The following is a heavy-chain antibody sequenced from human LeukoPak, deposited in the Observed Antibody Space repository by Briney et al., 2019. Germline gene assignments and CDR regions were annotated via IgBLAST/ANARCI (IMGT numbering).Heavy chain of an antibody. V-gene: IGHV6-1*01. CDR1: GDSVSSNSAA. CDR3: ARESSSWYGYFHH. D-gene: IGHD6-13*01. J-gene: IGHJ1*01. Sequence: SQTLSLTCVISGDSVSSNSAAWNWIRQSPSRGLEWLGRTYYKSKWYNDYAVSVKSRININPDTSKNQFSLQLNYVTPEDTAVYYCARESSSWYGYFHHWGQGTLVTVSS. CDR2: TYYKSKWYN.